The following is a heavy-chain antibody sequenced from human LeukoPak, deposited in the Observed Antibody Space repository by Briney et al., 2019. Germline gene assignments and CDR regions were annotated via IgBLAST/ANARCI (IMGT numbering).Heavy chain of an antibody. J-gene: IGHJ3*02. D-gene: IGHD2-15*01. V-gene: IGHV1-18*01. CDR2: ISAYNGNT. CDR1: GYTFTSYG. CDR3: ARDGRVGAPNDAFDI. Sequence: EASVKVSCKASGYTFTSYGISWVRQAPGQGLEWMGWISAYNGNTNYAQKLQGRVTMTTDTSTSTAYMELRSLRSDDTAVYYCARDGRVGAPNDAFDIWGQGTMVTVSS.